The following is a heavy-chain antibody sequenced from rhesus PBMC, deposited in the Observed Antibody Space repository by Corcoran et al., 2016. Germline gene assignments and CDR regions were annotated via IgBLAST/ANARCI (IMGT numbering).Heavy chain of an antibody. Sequence: QLQLQESGPGLVKPSETLSLTCAVSGGSISSNYWSWIRQPPGKGLEWIGRRSGSGGLPDYHPSLKSLATIPPDSSKNQFSLMLSSVTAADTAVYYWARYSGSWIFAFDFWGQGLRVTVSS. CDR1: GGSISSNY. V-gene: IGHV4-173*01. CDR2: RSGSGGLP. D-gene: IGHD6-25*01. J-gene: IGHJ3*01. CDR3: ARYSGSWIFAFDF.